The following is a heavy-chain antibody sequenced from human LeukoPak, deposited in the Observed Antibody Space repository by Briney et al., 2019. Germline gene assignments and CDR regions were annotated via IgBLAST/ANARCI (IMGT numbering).Heavy chain of an antibody. CDR3: TRQGLN. Sequence: PGGSLRLSCAASGFTFSGSTVHWVRQASGKGLGWVGRIRSKLNSYATAYTASVQGRFAISRDDSKNTAYLRINSLKTEDAAVYYCTRQGLNWGQGTLVTVSS. CDR2: IRSKLNSYAT. V-gene: IGHV3-73*01. CDR1: GFTFSGST. J-gene: IGHJ4*02.